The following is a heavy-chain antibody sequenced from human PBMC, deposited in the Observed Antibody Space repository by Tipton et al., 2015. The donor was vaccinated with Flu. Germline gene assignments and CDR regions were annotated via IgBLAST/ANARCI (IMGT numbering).Heavy chain of an antibody. CDR1: GGSISSSSYY. CDR3: ARSYNSGAGSYYGY. J-gene: IGHJ4*02. V-gene: IGHV4-61*05. CDR2: TYFTGST. D-gene: IGHD3-10*01. Sequence: TLSLTCTVSGGSISSSSYYWGWIRQPPGKGLEWIGYTYFTGSTKYSSSLKSRVTISVDTSKNQFSLKLSSVTAADTAVYYCARSYNSGAGSYYGYWGQGTLVTVSS.